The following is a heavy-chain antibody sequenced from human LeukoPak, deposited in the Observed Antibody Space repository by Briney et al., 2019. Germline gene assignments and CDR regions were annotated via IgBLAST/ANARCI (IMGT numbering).Heavy chain of an antibody. CDR2: IHSNGFDT. CDR3: AKSLGTKRYLDFMDV. D-gene: IGHD1-7*01. CDR1: GFSLNSYG. Sequence: PGGSLRLSCAVSGFSLNSYGIHWVRQAPGEGLEWVSFIHSNGFDTYYGDSVKGRFTVSRDNSKNTLYLQMNRLRVDDTAVYYCAKSLGTKRYLDFMDVWGKGTTVSVSS. J-gene: IGHJ6*03. V-gene: IGHV3-30*02.